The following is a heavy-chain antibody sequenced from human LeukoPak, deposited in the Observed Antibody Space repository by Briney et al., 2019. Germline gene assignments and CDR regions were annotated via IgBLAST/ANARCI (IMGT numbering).Heavy chain of an antibody. CDR3: VRWTAGTTEDS. CDR1: GGSFSGYY. Sequence: ETLSLTCAVYGGSFSGYYWSWIRQPPGKGLEWIGEINHSGSTNYNPSLKSRVTISVDTSKNEFSLKLSSVTAADTAVYYCVRWTAGTTEDSWGQGTLVTVSS. V-gene: IGHV4-34*01. J-gene: IGHJ4*02. CDR2: INHSGST. D-gene: IGHD1-1*01.